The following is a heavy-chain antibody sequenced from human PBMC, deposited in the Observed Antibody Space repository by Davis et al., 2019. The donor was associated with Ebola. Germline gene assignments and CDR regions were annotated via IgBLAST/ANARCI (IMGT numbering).Heavy chain of an antibody. CDR2: IYSGGST. Sequence: GGSLRLSCAASGFTVSSNYMSWVRQAPGKGLEWVSVIYSGGSTYYADSVKGRFTISRDNSKNTLYLQMNSLRAEDTAVYYCARVGYDFWSGYYTGNWFDPWGQGTLVTVSS. CDR3: ARVGYDFWSGYYTGNWFDP. CDR1: GFTVSSNY. V-gene: IGHV3-66*01. J-gene: IGHJ5*02. D-gene: IGHD3-3*01.